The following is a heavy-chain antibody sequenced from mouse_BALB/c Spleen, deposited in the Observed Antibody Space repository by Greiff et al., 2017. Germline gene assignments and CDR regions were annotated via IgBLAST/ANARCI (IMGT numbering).Heavy chain of an antibody. D-gene: IGHD2-4*01. CDR1: GYAFSSYW. Sequence: VKLMESGAELVRPGSSVKISCKASGYAFSSYWMNWVKQRPGQGLEWIGQIYPGDGDTNYNGKFKGKATLTADKSSSTAYMQLSSLTSEDSAVYFCASTMITTAWFAYWGQGTLVTVSA. CDR2: IYPGDGDT. CDR3: ASTMITTAWFAY. J-gene: IGHJ3*01. V-gene: IGHV1-80*01.